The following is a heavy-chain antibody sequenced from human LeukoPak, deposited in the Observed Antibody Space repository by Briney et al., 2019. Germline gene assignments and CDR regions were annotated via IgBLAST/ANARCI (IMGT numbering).Heavy chain of an antibody. CDR1: GFTFRRSA. D-gene: IGHD3-22*01. J-gene: IGHJ4*02. V-gene: IGHV3-23*01. CDR3: AKDGLYDDGSEHVYYFDS. CDR2: IIYSGGAT. Sequence: GGSLRLSCAASGFTFRRSAMTWVRQGPGTGLEFVASIIYSGGATYYADSVKGRFTISRDNSKNTLYLQMNSLRAEDTALYYCAKDGLYDDGSEHVYYFDSWGQGTLVTVSS.